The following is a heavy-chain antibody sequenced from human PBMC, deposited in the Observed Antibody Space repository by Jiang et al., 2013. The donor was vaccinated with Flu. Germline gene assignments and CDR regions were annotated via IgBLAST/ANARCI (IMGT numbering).Heavy chain of an antibody. CDR1: GYTLSSYA. Sequence: SGAEVKKPGASVKVSCKASGYTLSSYAMHWARQAPGQRLEWMGWINAGTGDTKYSQRFQGRVTFTRDTSASTDYMELSSLTSEDTAVYYCARDYDRSGYPRWLDPWGQGTLVTVSS. J-gene: IGHJ5*02. CDR3: ARDYDRSGYPRWLDP. D-gene: IGHD3-22*01. CDR2: INAGTGDT. V-gene: IGHV1-3*01.